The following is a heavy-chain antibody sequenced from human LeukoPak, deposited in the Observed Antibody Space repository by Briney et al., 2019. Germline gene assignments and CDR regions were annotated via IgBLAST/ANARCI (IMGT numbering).Heavy chain of an antibody. D-gene: IGHD7-27*01. Sequence: IPSETLSLTCTVSGASISGSYWNWIRQPPGMGLEWIGYIYSSGTTNYSPSLQSRVTISIDTSKNQFSLKLTSVTAADTAVYYCARVVNWGLRYSDLWGRGTLVTVSS. V-gene: IGHV4-59*01. CDR3: ARVVNWGLRYSDL. CDR2: IYSSGTT. J-gene: IGHJ2*01. CDR1: GASISGSY.